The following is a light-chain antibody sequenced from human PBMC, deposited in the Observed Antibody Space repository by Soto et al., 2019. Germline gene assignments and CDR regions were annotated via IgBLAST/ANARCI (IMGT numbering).Light chain of an antibody. CDR1: SSDVGAYTY. V-gene: IGLV2-8*01. CDR2: DVT. Sequence: QSALTQPPSASGSPGQSVTISCSGTSSDVGAYTYVSWYQHHPGKAPKLMIYDVTTRPSGVPDRFSGSKSGNTASLTVSGLQAEDEADYFCTSYAGNNTWVFGGGTKLTVL. J-gene: IGLJ3*02. CDR3: TSYAGNNTWV.